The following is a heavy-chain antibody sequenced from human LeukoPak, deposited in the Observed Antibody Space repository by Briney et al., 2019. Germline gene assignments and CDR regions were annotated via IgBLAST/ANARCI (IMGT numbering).Heavy chain of an antibody. CDR1: GGTFSSYA. Sequence: SVKVSCKASGGTFSSYAISWVRQAPGQGLEWMGGIIPIFGTANYAQKFQGRVTITTDESTSTAYMELSSLRSEDTAVYYCARLCGGGCPDDYWGQGTLVTVSS. CDR3: ARLCGGGCPDDY. CDR2: IIPIFGTA. V-gene: IGHV1-69*05. J-gene: IGHJ4*02. D-gene: IGHD2-21*02.